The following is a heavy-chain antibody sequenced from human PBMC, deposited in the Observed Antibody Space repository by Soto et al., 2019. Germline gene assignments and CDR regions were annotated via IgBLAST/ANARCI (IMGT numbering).Heavy chain of an antibody. D-gene: IGHD3-22*01. CDR1: GFTFSSYG. CDR3: AKDRGYYDSSGYKSVLGY. J-gene: IGHJ4*02. V-gene: IGHV3-30*18. CDR2: ISYDGSNK. Sequence: SLRLSCAAFGFTFSSYGMHWVRQAPGKGLEWVAVISYDGSNKYYADSVKGRFTISRDNSKSTLYLQMNSLRAEDTAVYYCAKDRGYYDSSGYKSVLGYWGRGTLVTVSS.